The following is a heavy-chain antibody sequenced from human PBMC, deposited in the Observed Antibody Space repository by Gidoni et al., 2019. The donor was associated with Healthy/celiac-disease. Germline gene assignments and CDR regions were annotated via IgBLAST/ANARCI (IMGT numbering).Heavy chain of an antibody. CDR3: ARSKSWYFDL. CDR1: GFTFSSYS. V-gene: IGHV3-21*01. Sequence: EVQLVESGGGLVKPGGSLRLSCAASGFTFSSYSMNWVRQAPGKGLEWVSSISSSGSTIDYADSVKGRFTISRDNAKNSLYLQMNSLRAEDTAVYYCARSKSWYFDLWGRGTLVTVSS. J-gene: IGHJ2*01. CDR2: ISSSGSTI.